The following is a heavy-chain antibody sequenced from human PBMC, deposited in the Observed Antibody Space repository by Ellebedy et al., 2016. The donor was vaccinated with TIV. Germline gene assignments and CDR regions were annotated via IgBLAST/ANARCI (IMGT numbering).Heavy chain of an antibody. D-gene: IGHD1-7*01. CDR1: GGSISSGDYS. CDR2: IYHNGTT. CDR3: ARCNWNFSFDY. V-gene: IGHV4-30-2*01. J-gene: IGHJ4*02. Sequence: MPSETLSLTCAVSGGSISSGDYSWSWIRQPPGKGLEWIGYIYHNGTTYYNPSLKSRVTISVDRSKDQFSLKLSSVTAADTAVYYCARCNWNFSFDYWGQGTLVTVSS.